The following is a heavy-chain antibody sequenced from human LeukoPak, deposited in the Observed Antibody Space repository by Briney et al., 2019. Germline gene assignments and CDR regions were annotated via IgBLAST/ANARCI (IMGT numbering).Heavy chain of an antibody. V-gene: IGHV4-34*01. J-gene: IGHJ4*02. D-gene: IGHD3-22*01. CDR1: GGSFSGYY. Sequence: SETLSLTCAVYGGSFSGYYWTWIRQPPGKGLEWIGEINHSGSTNYNPSLKSRVTISVDTSKNQFSLKLSSVTAADTAVYYCARRAELLYYYDSSGYYDYWGQGTLVTVSS. CDR3: ARRAELLYYYDSSGYYDY. CDR2: INHSGST.